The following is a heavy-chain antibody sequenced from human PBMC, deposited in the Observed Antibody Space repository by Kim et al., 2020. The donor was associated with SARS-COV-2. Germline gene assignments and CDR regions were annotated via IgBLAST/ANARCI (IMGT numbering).Heavy chain of an antibody. CDR1: GFTFSNAW. Sequence: GGSLRLSCAASGFTFSNAWMSWVRPAPGKGLEWVGRIKSKPDGGTTDYAAPVKGRFTISRDDSKNTLYLHMNSLKTEDTAVYYCTTLAGSSGLRIYYYYG. J-gene: IGHJ6*01. CDR2: IKSKPDGGTT. D-gene: IGHD6-19*01. V-gene: IGHV3-15*01. CDR3: TTLAGSSGLRIYYYYG.